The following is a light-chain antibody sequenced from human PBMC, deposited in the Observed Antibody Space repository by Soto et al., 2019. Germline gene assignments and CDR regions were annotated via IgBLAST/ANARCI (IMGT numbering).Light chain of an antibody. CDR2: GAS. J-gene: IGKJ2*01. V-gene: IGKV3-15*01. Sequence: EMVLTQSPATLSVSPGERVTLPCRASQSASREMAWYQQRRCQAPRLLIYGASTRATGVPARFSGSGSGTEFTLTISSLQPEDSAVYYCQVQFTFGQGTKLEIK. CDR1: QSASRE. CDR3: QVQFT.